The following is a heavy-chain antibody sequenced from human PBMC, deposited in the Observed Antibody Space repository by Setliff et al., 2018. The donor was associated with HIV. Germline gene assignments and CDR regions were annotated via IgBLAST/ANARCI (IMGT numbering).Heavy chain of an antibody. D-gene: IGHD6-13*01. CDR3: ARVVWMAAAGTIDYYYYGMDI. J-gene: IGHJ6*02. V-gene: IGHV4-61*08. Sequence: SETLSLTCTVSGNSINSGGYYWSWIRQPPGKGLEWIGYIYTSGSTNYSPSLKSRVTISVDTSKNQFSLKLRSVTAADTAVYYCARVVWMAAAGTIDYYYYGMDIWGQGTTVTVSS. CDR1: GNSINSGGYY. CDR2: IYTSGST.